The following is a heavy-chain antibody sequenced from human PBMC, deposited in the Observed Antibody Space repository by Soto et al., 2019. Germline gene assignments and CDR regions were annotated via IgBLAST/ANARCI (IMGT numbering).Heavy chain of an antibody. Sequence: QVQLVQSGAEVKKPGASVKVSCKASGYTFTSYGITWVRQAPGQGLEWMGWINTYDGNTNHAQKFQGRVTMTTDTSTSTAYMELRSLSSDDTAVYYCAASQQFDYWGQGTLVTVSS. V-gene: IGHV1-18*01. D-gene: IGHD6-13*01. CDR1: GYTFTSYG. J-gene: IGHJ4*02. CDR2: INTYDGNT. CDR3: AASQQFDY.